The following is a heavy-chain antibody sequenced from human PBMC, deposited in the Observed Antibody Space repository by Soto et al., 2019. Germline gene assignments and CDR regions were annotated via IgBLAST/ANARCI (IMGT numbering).Heavy chain of an antibody. Sequence: EVQLLESGGGLVQPGGSLRLSCAASGFTFSSYAMSWVRKAPGKGLEWVSAISGSGGSTYYADSVKGRFTSSRDNSKNTLYLQMNSLRAEDTAVYYCAKGLENVVVVAATPLDYWGQGTLVSVSS. D-gene: IGHD2-15*01. CDR1: GFTFSSYA. CDR3: AKGLENVVVVAATPLDY. CDR2: ISGSGGST. J-gene: IGHJ4*02. V-gene: IGHV3-23*01.